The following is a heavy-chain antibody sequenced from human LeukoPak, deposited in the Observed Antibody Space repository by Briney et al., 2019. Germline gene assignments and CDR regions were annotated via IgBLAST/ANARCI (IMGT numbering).Heavy chain of an antibody. V-gene: IGHV4-39*01. CDR3: ARGWATWGIVLVPAATAFDY. CDR1: GGSISSSSYY. J-gene: IGHJ4*02. CDR2: IYYSGST. Sequence: SETLSLTCTVSGGSISSSSYYWGWIRQPPGKGLEWIGSIYYSGSTYYNPSLKSRVTISIDTSKNQFSLKLSSVTAADTAVYYCARGWATWGIVLVPAATAFDYWGQGTLITVSS. D-gene: IGHD2-2*01.